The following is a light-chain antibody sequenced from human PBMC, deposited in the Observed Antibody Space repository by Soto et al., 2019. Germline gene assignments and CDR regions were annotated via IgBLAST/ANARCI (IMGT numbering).Light chain of an antibody. V-gene: IGKV3-20*01. Sequence: EIVLTQSPGTLSLSPGERATLSCRASQSVSSNYLAWYQRKPGQAPRLLIYGASSRDTDIPNRFSGSGSGTDFTLTITRLEPEDFAVYFCQQYGGSPPTFGQGTKVEIK. CDR1: QSVSSNY. CDR2: GAS. CDR3: QQYGGSPPT. J-gene: IGKJ1*01.